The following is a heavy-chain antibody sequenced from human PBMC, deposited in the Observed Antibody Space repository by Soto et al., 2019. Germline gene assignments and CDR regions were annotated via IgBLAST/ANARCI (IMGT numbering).Heavy chain of an antibody. V-gene: IGHV3-23*01. Sequence: GGSLRLSCAASGFTFSSYAMSWVRQAPGKGLEWVSAISGSGGSTYYADSVKGRFTISRDNSKNTLYLQMNSLRAEDTAVYYCARALMVYEDMDVWGKGTTVTVSS. CDR1: GFTFSSYA. D-gene: IGHD2-8*01. CDR3: ARALMVYEDMDV. CDR2: ISGSGGST. J-gene: IGHJ6*03.